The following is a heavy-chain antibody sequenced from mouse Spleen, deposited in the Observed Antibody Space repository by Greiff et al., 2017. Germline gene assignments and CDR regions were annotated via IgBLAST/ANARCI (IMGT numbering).Heavy chain of an antibody. J-gene: IGHJ2*01. CDR3: AQLGLDY. CDR1: GYTFTSYW. Sequence: VQLQQPGAELVMPGASVKLSCKASGYTFTSYWMHWVKQRPGQGLEWIGEIDPSDSYTNYNQKFKGKATLTVDKSSSTAYMQLSSLTSEDSAVYYCAQLGLDYWGQGTTLTVSS. V-gene: IGHV1-69*01. CDR2: IDPSDSYT. D-gene: IGHD3-1*01.